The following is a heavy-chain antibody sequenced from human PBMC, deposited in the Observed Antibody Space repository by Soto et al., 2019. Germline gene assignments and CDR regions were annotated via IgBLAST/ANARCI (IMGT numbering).Heavy chain of an antibody. D-gene: IGHD3-3*01. CDR2: VYSSGGT. Sequence: PSATLSLTCTVSCGSMSSYYWTWIRQPAGKGLEWIGRVYSSGGTHYNPSLKSRVTISLDTSKNQFSLRLLSVTDADTAVYYCARGQRFSDWFDPWGQGTLVTVSS. V-gene: IGHV4-4*07. CDR1: CGSMSSYY. J-gene: IGHJ5*02. CDR3: ARGQRFSDWFDP.